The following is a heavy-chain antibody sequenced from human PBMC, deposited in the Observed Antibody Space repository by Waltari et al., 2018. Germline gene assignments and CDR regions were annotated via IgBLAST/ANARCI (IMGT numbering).Heavy chain of an antibody. V-gene: IGHV4-31*03. CDR2: IYYSGST. D-gene: IGHD1-26*01. CDR3: ARARYYGYIDY. CDR1: GGSISSGGYY. Sequence: QVQLQESGPGLVKPSQTLSLTCTVSGGSISSGGYYWSWIRQHPGKGLEGIGYIYYSGSTYYNPPLKSRVTISLDTSKNQFSLKLSSVTAADTAVYYCARARYYGYIDYWGQGTLVTVSS. J-gene: IGHJ4*02.